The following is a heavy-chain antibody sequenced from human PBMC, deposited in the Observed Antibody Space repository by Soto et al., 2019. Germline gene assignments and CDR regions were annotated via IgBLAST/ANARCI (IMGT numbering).Heavy chain of an antibody. Sequence: SVKVSCKASGFTFTSSAVQWVRQARGQRLEWIGWIVVGSGNTNYAQKFQERVTITRDMSTSTAYMELSSLRSEDTAVYYCAARIAVAGREFDYWGQGTLVTVSS. D-gene: IGHD6-19*01. CDR1: GFTFTSSA. CDR2: IVVGSGNT. CDR3: AARIAVAGREFDY. V-gene: IGHV1-58*01. J-gene: IGHJ4*02.